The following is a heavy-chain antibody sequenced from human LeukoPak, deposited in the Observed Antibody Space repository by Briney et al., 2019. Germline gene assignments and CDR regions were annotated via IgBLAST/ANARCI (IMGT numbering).Heavy chain of an antibody. J-gene: IGHJ4*02. V-gene: IGHV1-2*02. D-gene: IGHD1-26*01. CDR3: ARVSFGSYPYYFDY. CDR2: INPNSGGT. Sequence: ASVKVSCKASGYTFTGYYMHWVRQGPGQGLEWMGWINPNSGGTNYAQKFQGRVTMTRDTSISTAYMELSRLRSDDTAVYYCARVSFGSYPYYFDYWGQGTLVTVSS. CDR1: GYTFTGYY.